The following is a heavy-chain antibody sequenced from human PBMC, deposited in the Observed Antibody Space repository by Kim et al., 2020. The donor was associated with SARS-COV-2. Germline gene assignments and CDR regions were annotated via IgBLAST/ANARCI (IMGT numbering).Heavy chain of an antibody. CDR1: GFTFSSYG. V-gene: IGHV3-33*06. D-gene: IGHD3-10*01. Sequence: GGSLRLSCAASGFTFSSYGMHWVRQAPGKGLEWVAVIWYDGSNKYYADSVKGRFTISRDNSKNTLYLQMNSLRAEDTAVYYCAKALPRKLLWFGDALEYYFDYWGQGTLVTVSS. CDR3: AKALPRKLLWFGDALEYYFDY. J-gene: IGHJ4*02. CDR2: IWYDGSNK.